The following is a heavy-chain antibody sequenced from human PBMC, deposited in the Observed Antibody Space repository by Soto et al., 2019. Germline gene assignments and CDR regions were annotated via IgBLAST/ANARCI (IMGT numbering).Heavy chain of an antibody. V-gene: IGHV3-23*01. CDR2: ISGSGGST. CDR3: AKGGPKTGITMVRGVTPFDY. Sequence: EVQLLESGGGLVQPGGSLRLSCAASGFTFSSYAMSWVRQAPGKGLEWVSAISGSGGSTYYADSVKGRFTISRDNSKNTRYLQMNSLRAEDTAVYYCAKGGPKTGITMVRGVTPFDYWGQGTLVTVSS. J-gene: IGHJ4*02. D-gene: IGHD3-10*01. CDR1: GFTFSSYA.